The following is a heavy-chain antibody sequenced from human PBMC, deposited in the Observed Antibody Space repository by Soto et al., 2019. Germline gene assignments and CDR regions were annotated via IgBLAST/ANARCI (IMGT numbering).Heavy chain of an antibody. V-gene: IGHV1-2*02. CDR3: PRNNGTYSHFDY. CDR1: GYSFTAYY. Sequence: ASVKVSCKASGYSFTAYYVHWVRQAPGQGLEWMGWINPNSGGTNYAQRFQGRVTMTTGTSTNTAYMELKSLRSEDTALYCFPRNNGTYSHFDYWVQGTHVTVP. CDR2: INPNSGGT. D-gene: IGHD1-26*01. J-gene: IGHJ4*01.